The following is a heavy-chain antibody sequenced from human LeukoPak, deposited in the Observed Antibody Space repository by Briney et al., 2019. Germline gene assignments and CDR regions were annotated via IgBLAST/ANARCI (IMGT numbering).Heavy chain of an antibody. CDR3: ARGPTSDDYSIEFDY. CDR2: ISSSGSTI. D-gene: IGHD4-11*01. CDR1: GFTFSDYY. J-gene: IGHJ4*02. Sequence: GGSLRLSCAASGFTFSDYYMSWIRQAPGKGLEWVSYISSSGSTIYYADSVKGRFTISRDNAKNSLYLQMNSLRAEDTAVYYCARGPTSDDYSIEFDYWGQGTLVTVSS. V-gene: IGHV3-11*01.